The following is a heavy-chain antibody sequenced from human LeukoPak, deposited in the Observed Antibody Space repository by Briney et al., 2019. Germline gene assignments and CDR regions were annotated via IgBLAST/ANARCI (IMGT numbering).Heavy chain of an antibody. CDR2: IYSGGST. CDR1: GFTVSSNY. D-gene: IGHD6-13*01. J-gene: IGHJ4*02. Sequence: PGGSVRLSCATSGFTVSSNYMNWVRPAPGRGLEWVSVIYSGGSTYYADSVKGRFTISRDNSKNTLYFQMSSLRAEDTAVYYCARGLAGTFSFDYWGQGALVTVSS. V-gene: IGHV3-66*02. CDR3: ARGLAGTFSFDY.